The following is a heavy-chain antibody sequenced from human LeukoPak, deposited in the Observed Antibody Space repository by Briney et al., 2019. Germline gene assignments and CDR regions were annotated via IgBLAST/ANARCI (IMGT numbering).Heavy chain of an antibody. V-gene: IGHV1-2*02. Sequence: VASVKVSCKASGYTSSGYYMHWVRQAPGQGLEWMGWINPNTGGTNYAQKFQGRVTMTRDTSISTAYMELSRLRSDDTAMYYCARSSGWKYNIDYWGQGTLVTVSS. CDR1: GYTSSGYY. CDR3: ARSSGWKYNIDY. CDR2: INPNTGGT. J-gene: IGHJ4*02. D-gene: IGHD6-19*01.